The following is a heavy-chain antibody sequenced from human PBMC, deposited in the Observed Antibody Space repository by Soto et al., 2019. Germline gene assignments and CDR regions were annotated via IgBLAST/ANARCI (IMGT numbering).Heavy chain of an antibody. V-gene: IGHV4-31*03. CDR3: AREINDYVWGSYRYSASLYYFDY. Sequence: SETLSLTCTVSGGSISSGGYYWSWIRQHPGKGLEWIGYIYYSGSTYYNPSLKSRVTISVDTSKNQFSLKLSSVTAAGTAVYYCAREINDYVWGSYRYSASLYYFDYWGRGTLVTVSS. CDR2: IYYSGST. CDR1: GGSISSGGYY. J-gene: IGHJ4*02. D-gene: IGHD3-16*02.